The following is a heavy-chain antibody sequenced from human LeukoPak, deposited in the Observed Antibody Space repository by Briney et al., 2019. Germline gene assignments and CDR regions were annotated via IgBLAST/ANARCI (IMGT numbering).Heavy chain of an antibody. CDR3: ARGGVPGANWLDP. J-gene: IGHJ5*02. CDR2: ISTSGST. D-gene: IGHD2-2*01. Sequence: SQTLSLTCTVSGGSITSGDYHWTWIRQPAGRGLEWIARISTSGSTSYNPSLKSRVTVSLDTSKNQFSLDLNSVTAADTAVYYCARGGVPGANWLDPWGQGTLVTVSS. CDR1: GGSITSGDYH. V-gene: IGHV4-61*02.